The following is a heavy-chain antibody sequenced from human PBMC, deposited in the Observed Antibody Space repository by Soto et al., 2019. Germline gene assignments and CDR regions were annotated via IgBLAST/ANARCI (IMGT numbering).Heavy chain of an antibody. CDR1: GLTFSSYA. CDR3: AKVRMPTSYLDY. Sequence: PGGSLRLSCAGSGLTFSSYAMSWVRQAPGKGLEWVSAISSSGGSTYYADSVKVRFTISRDNSKNTLYLQMNSLRADDTAVYYCAKVRMPTSYLDYWGQGTLVTVSS. V-gene: IGHV3-23*01. CDR2: ISSSGGST. D-gene: IGHD2-15*01. J-gene: IGHJ4*02.